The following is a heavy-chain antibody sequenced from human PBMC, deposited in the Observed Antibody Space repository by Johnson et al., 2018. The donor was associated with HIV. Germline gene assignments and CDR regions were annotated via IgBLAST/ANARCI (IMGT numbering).Heavy chain of an antibody. J-gene: IGHJ3*02. V-gene: IGHV3-30*12. CDR2: ISYDGSPI. Sequence: SYGMHWVRQTPGKGLEWVAVISYDGSPIYYADSLKGRFTISRDNAKNSLYLQMNSLRVEDTAVYYCASGAYSSSLTFDIWGQGTMVTVSS. CDR1: SYG. CDR3: ASGAYSSSLTFDI. D-gene: IGHD6-6*01.